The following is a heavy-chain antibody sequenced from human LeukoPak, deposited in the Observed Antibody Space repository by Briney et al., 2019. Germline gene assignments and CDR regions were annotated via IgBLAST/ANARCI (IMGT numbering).Heavy chain of an antibody. Sequence: PGGSLRLSCAASGFTFSNAWMSWVRQAPGKGLEWVGRIKSKTDGGTIDYAAPVKGRFTISTDDSKNTLYLQMNSLRAEDTAVYYCARDEIYYDILTGYRHFDYWGQGTLVTVFS. CDR3: ARDEIYYDILTGYRHFDY. CDR1: GFTFSNAW. D-gene: IGHD3-9*01. J-gene: IGHJ4*02. V-gene: IGHV3-15*01. CDR2: IKSKTDGGTI.